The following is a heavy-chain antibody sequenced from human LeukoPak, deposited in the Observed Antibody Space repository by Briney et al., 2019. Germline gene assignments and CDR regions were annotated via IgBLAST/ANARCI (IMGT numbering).Heavy chain of an antibody. Sequence: ASVKVSCKASGYTFTSYGISWVRQAPGQGLEWMGWISAYNGNTNYAQKLQGRVTMTTDISTSTAYMELRSLRSDDTAVYYCARDGSRFLEWLLRFDPWGQGTLVTVSS. D-gene: IGHD3-3*01. CDR2: ISAYNGNT. CDR3: ARDGSRFLEWLLRFDP. V-gene: IGHV1-18*01. CDR1: GYTFTSYG. J-gene: IGHJ5*02.